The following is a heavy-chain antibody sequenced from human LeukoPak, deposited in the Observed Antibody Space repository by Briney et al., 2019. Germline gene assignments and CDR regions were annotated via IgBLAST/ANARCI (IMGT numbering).Heavy chain of an antibody. Sequence: SETLSLTRTVSVGSLSSGIYYWSWIRQPAGKGLEWIGRIYTSGSTNYNPSLKSRVPISVDTSKNQFALKLSSVTAADTAVYYCASSHYDSSGFDYWGQGTLVTVSS. CDR3: ASSHYDSSGFDY. J-gene: IGHJ4*02. CDR1: VGSLSSGIYY. CDR2: IYTSGST. D-gene: IGHD3-22*01. V-gene: IGHV4-61*02.